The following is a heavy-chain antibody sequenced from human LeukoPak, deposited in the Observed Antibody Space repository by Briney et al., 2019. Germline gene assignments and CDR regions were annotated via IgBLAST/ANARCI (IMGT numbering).Heavy chain of an antibody. CDR2: ISSSSSYI. D-gene: IGHD6-19*01. CDR1: GFTFSSYS. V-gene: IGHV3-21*01. CDR3: ARDGIWSSGCFDY. J-gene: IGHJ4*02. Sequence: AGGSLRLSCAASGFTFSSYSMNWVRQAPGKGLEWVSSISSSSSYIYYADSVKGRFTISRDNAKNSLYLQMNSLRAEDTAVYYCARDGIWSSGCFDYWGQGTLVTVSS.